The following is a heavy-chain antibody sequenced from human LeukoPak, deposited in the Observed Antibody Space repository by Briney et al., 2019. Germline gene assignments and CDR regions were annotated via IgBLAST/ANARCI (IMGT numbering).Heavy chain of an antibody. CDR2: INHSGST. D-gene: IGHD4-17*01. V-gene: IGHV4-34*01. Sequence: PSETLSLTCAVYGGSFSGYYWSWLRQPPGKGLEWIGEINHSGSTNYNPSLKSRVTISVDTSKNQFSLKLSSVTAADTAVYYCARRLFDYGDSYFDYWGQGTLVTVSS. CDR1: GGSFSGYY. CDR3: ARRLFDYGDSYFDY. J-gene: IGHJ4*02.